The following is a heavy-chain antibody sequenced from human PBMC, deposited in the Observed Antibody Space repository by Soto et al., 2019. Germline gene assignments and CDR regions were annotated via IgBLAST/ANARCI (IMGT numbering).Heavy chain of an antibody. CDR1: GFTFSNAW. D-gene: IGHD3-3*01. CDR3: TTDSLRFLDPVDY. Sequence: KSGGSLRLSCAASGFTFSNAWMSWVRQAPGKGLEWVGRIKSKTDGGTTDYAAPVKGRFTISRDDSKNTLYLQMNSPKTEDTAVYYCTTDSLRFLDPVDYWGQGTLVTVSS. V-gene: IGHV3-15*01. J-gene: IGHJ4*02. CDR2: IKSKTDGGTT.